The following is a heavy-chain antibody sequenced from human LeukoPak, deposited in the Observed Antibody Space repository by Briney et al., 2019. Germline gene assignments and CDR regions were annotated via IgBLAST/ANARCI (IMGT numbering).Heavy chain of an antibody. Sequence: SETLSLTCAVYGGSFSGYYWSWIRQPPGKGLEWIGEINHSGSTNYNPSLKSRVTISVDTSKNQFSLKLSSVTAADTAVYYCARHYYDSSGYYGEGYYFDYWGQGTLATVSS. CDR3: ARHYYDSSGYYGEGYYFDY. CDR2: INHSGST. D-gene: IGHD3-22*01. CDR1: GGSFSGYY. V-gene: IGHV4-34*01. J-gene: IGHJ4*02.